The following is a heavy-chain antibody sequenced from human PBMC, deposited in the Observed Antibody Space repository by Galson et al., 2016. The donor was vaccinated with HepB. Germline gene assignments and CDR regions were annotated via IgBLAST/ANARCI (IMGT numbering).Heavy chain of an antibody. D-gene: IGHD6-19*01. CDR2: LYRDGST. Sequence: SLRLSCAVSGLTVSGDYMSWVRQAPGKGLEWVSVLYRDGSTYYADSVEGRFTISRDNSRNTLYLQMNSLRAEDTAVYYCAKESHRSGYDALDMWGQGTMVSVSS. CDR1: GLTVSGDY. J-gene: IGHJ3*02. V-gene: IGHV3-53*01. CDR3: AKESHRSGYDALDM.